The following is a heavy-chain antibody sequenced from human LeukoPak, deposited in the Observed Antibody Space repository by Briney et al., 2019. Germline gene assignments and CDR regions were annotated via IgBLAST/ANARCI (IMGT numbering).Heavy chain of an antibody. CDR1: GFTFSSYG. J-gene: IGHJ4*02. Sequence: GGSLRLSCAASGFTFSSYGMHWVRQAPGKGLEWVAVISYDGSNKYYADSVKGRFTISRDNSKNTLYLQMNSLRAEDTAVYYCAKDWVRWLSPYYFDYWGQGTLVTVSS. CDR2: ISYDGSNK. CDR3: AKDWVRWLSPYYFDY. V-gene: IGHV3-30*18. D-gene: IGHD3-22*01.